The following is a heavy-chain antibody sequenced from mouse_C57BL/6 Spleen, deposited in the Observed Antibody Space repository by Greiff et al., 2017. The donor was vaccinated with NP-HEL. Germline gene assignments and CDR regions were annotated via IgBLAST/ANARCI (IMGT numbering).Heavy chain of an antibody. V-gene: IGHV1-15*01. CDR2: IDPETGGT. CDR1: GYTFTDYE. J-gene: IGHJ4*01. D-gene: IGHD1-1*01. Sequence: QVQLQQSGAELVRPGASVTLSCKASGYTFTDYEMHWVKQTPVHGLEWIGAIDPETGGTAYNQKFKGKAILTADKSSSTAYMELRSLTSEDSAVYYCTRYYYGRDYYAMEYWGKGTSVTVSS. CDR3: TRYYYGRDYYAMEY.